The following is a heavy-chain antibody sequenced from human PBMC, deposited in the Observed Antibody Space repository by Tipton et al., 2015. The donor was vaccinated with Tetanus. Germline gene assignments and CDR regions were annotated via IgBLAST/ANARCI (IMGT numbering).Heavy chain of an antibody. J-gene: IGHJ5*02. CDR1: GFTVSSNY. CDR2: IYSGGST. D-gene: IGHD1-1*01. Sequence: SLRLSCAASGFTVSSNYMSWVRQAPGKGLEWVSVIYSGGSTYYADSVKGRFTISRDNSKNTLYLQMNSLRAEDTAVYYCARQTYDTLDWFDPWGQGTLVTGSS. CDR3: ARQTYDTLDWFDP. V-gene: IGHV3-53*01.